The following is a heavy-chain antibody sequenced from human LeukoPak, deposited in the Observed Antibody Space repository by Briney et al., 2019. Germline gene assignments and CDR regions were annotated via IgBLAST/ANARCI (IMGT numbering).Heavy chain of an antibody. CDR3: ATRYCSSTSCFISYGMDV. Sequence: ASVKVSCKVSGYTLTELSMHWVRQAPGKGLEWMGGFDPEDGETIYAQKFQGRVTMTEDTSTDTAYMELSSLRSEDTAVYYRATRYCSSTSCFISYGMDVWGKGTTVTVSS. CDR2: FDPEDGET. CDR1: GYTLTELS. J-gene: IGHJ6*04. D-gene: IGHD2-2*01. V-gene: IGHV1-24*01.